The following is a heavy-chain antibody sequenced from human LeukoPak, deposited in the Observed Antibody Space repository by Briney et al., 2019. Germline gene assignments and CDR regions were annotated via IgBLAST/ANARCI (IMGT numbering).Heavy chain of an antibody. CDR1: GFTFSSYG. J-gene: IGHJ6*03. CDR3: AKPYGSGSDYYYYYYMDV. CDR2: IRYDGSNK. V-gene: IGHV3-30*02. Sequence: GGSLRLSCAASGFTFSSYGMHWVRQAPGKGLEWVAFIRYDGSNKYYADSVKGRFTISRDNSRNTLYLQMNGLRADDTAVYYCAKPYGSGSDYYYYYYMDVWGKGTTVTVSS. D-gene: IGHD3-10*01.